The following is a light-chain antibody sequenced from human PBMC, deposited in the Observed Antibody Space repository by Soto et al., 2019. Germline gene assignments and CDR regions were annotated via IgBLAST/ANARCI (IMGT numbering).Light chain of an antibody. Sequence: EIVMTQSPATLSVSPGERATLSCRASQSVSSNLAWYQQNPGQAPRLLIYGASTRATGIPARFSGSGSGTEFTLTISSLQSEDFAVYYCQQYNNWPPWTFGQRTKVEIK. J-gene: IGKJ1*01. CDR3: QQYNNWPPWT. CDR2: GAS. V-gene: IGKV3-15*01. CDR1: QSVSSN.